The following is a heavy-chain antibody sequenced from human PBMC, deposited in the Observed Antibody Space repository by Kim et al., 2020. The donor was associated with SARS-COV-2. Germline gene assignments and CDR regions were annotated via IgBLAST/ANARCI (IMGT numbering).Heavy chain of an antibody. D-gene: IGHD6-19*01. CDR1: GFTFSNYG. J-gene: IGHJ4*02. CDR2: IWYDGNYK. Sequence: GGSLRLSCAASGFTFSNYGMHWVRQAPGKGLEWVAVIWYDGNYKYYGDSVKGRFTISRDNSKNTLYLQMNSLRDEDTAVYYCAKNRDGSSENNPGYFEYWGQGTLVIVSS. V-gene: IGHV3-33*06. CDR3: AKNRDGSSENNPGYFEY.